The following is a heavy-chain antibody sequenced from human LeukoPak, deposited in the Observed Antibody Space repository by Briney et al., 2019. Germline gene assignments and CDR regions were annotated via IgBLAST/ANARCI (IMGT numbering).Heavy chain of an antibody. CDR1: GGSINTYY. CDR3: ASHRDGYSSGFDY. CDR2: IYYSGST. J-gene: IGHJ4*02. Sequence: SETLSLTCTVSGGSINTYYWSWIRQPPGMGLEWIAYIYYSGSTNYNPSLKSRVSISVDTSNNQFSLKLSSVTAADTAVYYCASHRDGYSSGFDYWGQGTLVTVSS. V-gene: IGHV4-59*01. D-gene: IGHD5-24*01.